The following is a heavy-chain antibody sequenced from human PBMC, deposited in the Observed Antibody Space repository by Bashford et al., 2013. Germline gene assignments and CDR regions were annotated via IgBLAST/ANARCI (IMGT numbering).Heavy chain of an antibody. J-gene: IGHJ4*02. D-gene: IGHD3-16*01. Sequence: GGSLRLSCAASGFTFSSAWMSWVRQAPGMGPEWVARIKSKIDGGTTDHAAPVKGRFTISRDDSRNMLYLQMNSLKTEDTAVYFCATDVPTPLAQIDFWGQGTLVTVSS. CDR3: ATDVPTPLAQIDF. CDR1: GFTFSSAW. CDR2: IKSKIDGGTT. V-gene: IGHV3-15*01.